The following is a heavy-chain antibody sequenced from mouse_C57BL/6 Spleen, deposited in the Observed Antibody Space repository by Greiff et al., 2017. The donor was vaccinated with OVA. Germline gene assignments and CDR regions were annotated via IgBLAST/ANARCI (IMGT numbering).Heavy chain of an antibody. D-gene: IGHD1-1*01. CDR2: ISYDGSN. J-gene: IGHJ1*03. CDR3: ARDPVYYYGSSDWYFDV. CDR1: GYSITSGYY. V-gene: IGHV3-6*01. Sequence: VQLKESGPGLVKPSQSLSLTCSVTGYSITSGYYWNWIRQFPGNKLEWMGYISYDGSNNYNPSLKNRISITRDTSKNQFFLKLNSVTTEDTATYYCARDPVYYYGSSDWYFDVWGTGTTVTVSS.